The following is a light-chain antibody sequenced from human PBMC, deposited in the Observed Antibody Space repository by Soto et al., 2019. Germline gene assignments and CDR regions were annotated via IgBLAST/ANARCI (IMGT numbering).Light chain of an antibody. CDR2: GAS. V-gene: IGKV3-15*01. CDR1: QSVSSN. J-gene: IGKJ2*01. Sequence: VMTQSPVTLSVSPGERATLSCRASQSVSSNLAWYQQKPGQAPWLLIYGASTRATGIPARFSGSGSGTEFTLTISSLQSEDFAVYYCQQYNNWPRTFGQGTKLEIK. CDR3: QQYNNWPRT.